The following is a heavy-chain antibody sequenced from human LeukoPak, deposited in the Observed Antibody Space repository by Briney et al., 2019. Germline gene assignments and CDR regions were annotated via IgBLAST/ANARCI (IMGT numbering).Heavy chain of an antibody. D-gene: IGHD3-10*01. Sequence: GGSLRLSCAVSGFTFSSYNMNWVRQAPGKGLEWVATIGGSGDRTFYPDSLKGQFTVSRDNARNTVDLQMDSLRAEDTAMYYCARGGVGSFDSWGQGTLVIVSS. CDR1: GFTFSSYN. CDR3: ARGGVGSFDS. J-gene: IGHJ4*02. V-gene: IGHV3-21*01. CDR2: IGGSGDRT.